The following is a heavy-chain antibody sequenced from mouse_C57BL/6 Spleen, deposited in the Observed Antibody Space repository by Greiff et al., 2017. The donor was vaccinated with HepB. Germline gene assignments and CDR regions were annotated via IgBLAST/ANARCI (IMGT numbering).Heavy chain of an antibody. J-gene: IGHJ2*01. CDR1: GFTFSSYT. CDR2: ISGGGGNT. Sequence: EVQLVESGGGLVKPGGSLKLSCAASGFTFSSYTMSWVRQTPEKRLEWVATISGGGGNTYYPDSVKGRFTISRDNAKNTPYLHMSSLRSEDTALYYCARHDYDRGYYFDYWGQGTTLTVSS. D-gene: IGHD2-4*01. V-gene: IGHV5-9*01. CDR3: ARHDYDRGYYFDY.